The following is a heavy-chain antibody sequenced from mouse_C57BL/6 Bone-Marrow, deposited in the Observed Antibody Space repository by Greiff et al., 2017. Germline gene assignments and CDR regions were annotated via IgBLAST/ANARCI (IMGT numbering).Heavy chain of an antibody. CDR3: ARKGPIYYYGSSYLDY. J-gene: IGHJ2*01. CDR1: GYTFTSYW. V-gene: IGHV1-52*01. D-gene: IGHD1-1*01. CDR2: IDPSDSET. Sequence: QVQLQQPGAELVRPGSSVKLSCKASGYTFTSYWMHWVKQRPIQGLEWIGNIDPSDSETHYNQKFKDKATLTVDKSSSTAYMQLSSLTSEDSAVYYCARKGPIYYYGSSYLDYWGQGTTLTVSS.